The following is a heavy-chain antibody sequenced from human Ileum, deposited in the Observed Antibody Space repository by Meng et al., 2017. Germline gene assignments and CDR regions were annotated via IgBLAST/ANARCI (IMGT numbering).Heavy chain of an antibody. V-gene: IGHV4-61*01. D-gene: IGHD1-14*01. Sequence: HVPLQQSGPGLARPSETLSLTCTVSGVSVNSGFYYWNWVRQPPGKGLEFIGSFHHSGSAHYNASLEGRVTMSLDTSKNQFSLRLTSVTAADSALYYCTGGPDSAKSGYWGQGTLVTVSS. J-gene: IGHJ4*02. CDR1: GVSVNSGFYY. CDR2: FHHSGSA. CDR3: TGGPDSAKSGY.